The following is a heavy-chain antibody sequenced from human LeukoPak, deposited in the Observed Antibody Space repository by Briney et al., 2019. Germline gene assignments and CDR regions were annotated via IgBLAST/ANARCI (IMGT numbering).Heavy chain of an antibody. D-gene: IGHD2-2*01. CDR3: AKVGEYQLLLYAFDM. V-gene: IGHV3-9*01. Sequence: GGSLRLSCAASGFTFDDYAMHWVRQAPGKGLEWVSGISWNSGSIGYADSVKGRFTISRDNSKNTLYLQMNSLRAEDTAVYYCAKVGEYQLLLYAFDMWGQGTMVTVSS. CDR2: ISWNSGSI. CDR1: GFTFDDYA. J-gene: IGHJ3*02.